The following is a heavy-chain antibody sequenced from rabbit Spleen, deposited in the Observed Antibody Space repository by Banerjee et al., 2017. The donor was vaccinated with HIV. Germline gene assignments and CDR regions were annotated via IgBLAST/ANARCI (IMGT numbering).Heavy chain of an antibody. J-gene: IGHJ4*01. D-gene: IGHD2-1*01. Sequence: QSLQESGGGLVKPGASLILTCKASGIDFSSRCWMCWDRQAPGKGLEWIGCIDVGSNGGIHYASWAKGRFTISKTSSTTVTLQMTSLTAADTATYFCARNNDVNGDYPHFNLWGPGTLVTVS. CDR3: ARNNDVNGDYPHFNL. CDR1: GIDFSSRCW. V-gene: IGHV1S40*01. CDR2: IDVGSNGGI.